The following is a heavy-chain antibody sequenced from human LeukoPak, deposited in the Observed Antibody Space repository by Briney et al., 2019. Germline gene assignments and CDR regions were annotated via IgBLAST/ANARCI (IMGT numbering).Heavy chain of an antibody. Sequence: GGSLRLSCSASGFTFSSYEMKWVRQAPGKGLEWLSYINSIGTTTHYADSVKGRFTISRDNAKNSLYLQVNSLRAEDTAVYYCARDGGTDYSFDYWGLGTLVTVSS. J-gene: IGHJ4*02. CDR3: ARDGGTDYSFDY. D-gene: IGHD3-10*01. CDR2: INSIGTTT. CDR1: GFTFSSYE. V-gene: IGHV3-48*03.